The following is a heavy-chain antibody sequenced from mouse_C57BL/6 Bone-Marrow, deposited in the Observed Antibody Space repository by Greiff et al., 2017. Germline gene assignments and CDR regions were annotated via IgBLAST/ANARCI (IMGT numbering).Heavy chain of an antibody. CDR3: ARLTVVATDWYFDV. Sequence: VQLQESGAELARPGASVKLSCKASGYTFTSYGISWLKQRTGQGLEWIGEIYPRSGNTYSNEKFKGKATLTADKSSSTAYMELRSLTSEDSAVYFGARLTVVATDWYFDVWGTGTTVTVSS. J-gene: IGHJ1*03. CDR1: GYTFTSYG. D-gene: IGHD1-1*01. V-gene: IGHV1-81*01. CDR2: IYPRSGNT.